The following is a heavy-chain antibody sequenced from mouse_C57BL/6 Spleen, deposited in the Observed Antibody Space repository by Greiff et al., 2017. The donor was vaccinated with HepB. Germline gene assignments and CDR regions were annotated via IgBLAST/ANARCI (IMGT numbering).Heavy chain of an antibody. D-gene: IGHD1-1*01. CDR3: ARALYYYGSSYVFDY. CDR1: GYTFTSYW. CDR2: IYPGSGST. V-gene: IGHV1-55*01. J-gene: IGHJ2*01. Sequence: QVQLQQPGAELVKPGASVKMSCKASGYTFTSYWITWVKQRPGQGLEWIGDIYPGSGSTNYNEKFKSKATLTVDTSSSTAYMQLSSLTSEDSAVYYCARALYYYGSSYVFDYWGQGTTLTVSS.